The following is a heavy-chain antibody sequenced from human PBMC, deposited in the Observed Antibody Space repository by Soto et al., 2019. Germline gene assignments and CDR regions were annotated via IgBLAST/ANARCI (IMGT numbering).Heavy chain of an antibody. CDR3: AKDRTVAARNFDY. CDR2: ISSSSSYI. J-gene: IGHJ4*02. CDR1: VFPFISYS. V-gene: IGHV3-21*04. Sequence: GGSLRLSFAASVFPFISYSMNWVRPAPGKGLEWVSSISSSSSYIYYADSVKGRFTISRDDSKNTLYPQMNSLRAEDSAVYYCAKDRTVAARNFDYWGQGTQVNVSA. D-gene: IGHD6-6*01.